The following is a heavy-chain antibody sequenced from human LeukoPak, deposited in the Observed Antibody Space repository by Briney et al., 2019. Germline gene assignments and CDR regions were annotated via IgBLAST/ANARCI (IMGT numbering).Heavy chain of an antibody. Sequence: ASVKVPCKASGGTFSRYAISWVRQAPGQGLEWMGGITPIFGKPNYAQKFQGRVTITADESTSTAYMELSSLRSEDTAVYYCTRRPETYYDFWSGPFPFDYWGQGTLVTVSS. CDR2: ITPIFGKP. J-gene: IGHJ4*02. D-gene: IGHD3-3*01. CDR3: TRRPETYYDFWSGPFPFDY. V-gene: IGHV1-69*13. CDR1: GGTFSRYA.